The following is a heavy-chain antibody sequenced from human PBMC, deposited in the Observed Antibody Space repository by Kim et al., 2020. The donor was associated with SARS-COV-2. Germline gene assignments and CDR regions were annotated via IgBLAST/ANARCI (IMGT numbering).Heavy chain of an antibody. CDR2: INHSGST. CDR1: GGSFSGYY. D-gene: IGHD6-13*01. CDR3: ARGAAARSFDY. J-gene: IGHJ4*02. Sequence: SETLSLTCAVYGGSFSGYYWSWIRQPPGKGLEWIGEINHSGSTNYNPSLKRRVTISVDTSKNQFSLKLSSVTAADTAVYYCARGAAARSFDYWGQGTLVTVSS. V-gene: IGHV4-34*01.